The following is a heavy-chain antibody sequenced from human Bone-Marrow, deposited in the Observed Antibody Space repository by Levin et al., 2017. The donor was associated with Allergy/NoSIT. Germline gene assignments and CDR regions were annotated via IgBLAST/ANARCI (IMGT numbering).Heavy chain of an antibody. V-gene: IGHV4-59*08. CDR3: ARHGKYSSSNFYYYGMDV. D-gene: IGHD6-6*01. J-gene: IGHJ6*02. CDR2: VYYTGST. CDR1: GGTISTFY. Sequence: SETLSLTCTVSGGTISTFYWSWIRQPPGKGLEWIGYVYYTGSTNYKPSLKSRVTISLDTSKNQFSLKLNSVTAADTAVYYCARHGKYSSSNFYYYGMDVWGQGTSVTVSS.